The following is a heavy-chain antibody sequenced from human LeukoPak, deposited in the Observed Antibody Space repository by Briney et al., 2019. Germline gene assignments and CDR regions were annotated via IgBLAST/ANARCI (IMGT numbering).Heavy chain of an antibody. J-gene: IGHJ4*02. V-gene: IGHV3-23*01. D-gene: IGHD6-19*01. CDR2: ISGSGGST. Sequence: GGSLRLSCAASGFTLSSCAMGWVRQAPGKGLEWVSAISGSGGSTYYADSVKGRFTISRDNSKNTLYLQMNSLRAEDTAVYYCAKVSSGWYVVDYWGQGTLVTVSS. CDR1: GFTLSSCA. CDR3: AKVSSGWYVVDY.